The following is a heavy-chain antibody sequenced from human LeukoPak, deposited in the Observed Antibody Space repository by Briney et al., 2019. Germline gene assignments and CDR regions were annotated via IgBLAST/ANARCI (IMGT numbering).Heavy chain of an antibody. CDR2: IWYDGSNK. J-gene: IGHJ4*02. D-gene: IGHD3-3*01. V-gene: IGHV3-33*01. CDR1: GFTFSSYG. CDR3: ARGDYYDFWSGYLFFDY. Sequence: AGGSLRFSCAASGFTFSSYGMHWVRQAPGKGLEWVAVIWYDGSNKYYADSVKGRFTISRDNSKNTLYLQMNSLRAEDTAVYYCARGDYYDFWSGYLFFDYWGQGTLVTVSS.